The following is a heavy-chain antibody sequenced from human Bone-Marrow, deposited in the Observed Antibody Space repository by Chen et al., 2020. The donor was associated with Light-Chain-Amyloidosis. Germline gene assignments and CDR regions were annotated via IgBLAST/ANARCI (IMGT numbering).Heavy chain of an antibody. CDR1: GYTFTAYS. J-gene: IGHJ4*02. D-gene: IGHD2-21*02. Sequence: QVHLVQSGSELKKPGASVKLSCKTSGYTFTAYSVNWVRQAPGQGLQWVGRINTDIGNATYAHGFTGRFVISLDTSVTTAYLQITGLKAEDTAVYYCARGVGVTGDSNFDSWGQGTRVTVSS. CDR3: ARGVGVTGDSNFDS. CDR2: INTDIGNA. V-gene: IGHV7-4-1*02.